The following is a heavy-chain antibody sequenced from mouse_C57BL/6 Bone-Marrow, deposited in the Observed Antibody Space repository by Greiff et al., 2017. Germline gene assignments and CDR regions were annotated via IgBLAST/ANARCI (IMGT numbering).Heavy chain of an antibody. CDR2: IWSGGGT. CDR3: AREVVAEYFDV. Sequence: VKLMESGPGLVAPSQCLSLTCTVSGFSFTSYAISWVRQPPGKGLEWLGVIWSGGGTNYNSALKSRLCISKDNSKSQVFLRMNTLQTEDTARYYWAREVVAEYFDVWGTGTTVTVSS. CDR1: GFSFTSYA. D-gene: IGHD1-1*01. J-gene: IGHJ1*03. V-gene: IGHV2-9-1*01.